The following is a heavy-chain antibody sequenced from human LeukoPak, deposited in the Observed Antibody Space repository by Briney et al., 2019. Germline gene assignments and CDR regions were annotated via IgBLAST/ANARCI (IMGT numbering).Heavy chain of an antibody. CDR2: IYDSGST. CDR1: GGSISSGDYC. D-gene: IGHD5-24*01. J-gene: IGHJ5*02. Sequence: SETLSLTCTVSGGSISSGDYCWSWIRQPPGKGLEWIGYIYDSGSTYYNPSLKSRVTISVDTSKNQFSLKLSSVTAADTAVYYCARRDGYQGPFDPWGQGTLVTVSS. CDR3: ARRDGYQGPFDP. V-gene: IGHV4-30-4*01.